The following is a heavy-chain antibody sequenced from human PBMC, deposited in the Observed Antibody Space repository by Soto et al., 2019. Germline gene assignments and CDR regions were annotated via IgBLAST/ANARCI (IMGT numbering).Heavy chain of an antibody. Sequence: ASVKVSCKASGYTFTSYGISWVRQATGQGLEWKGWNSAYNGNTNYAQKLQGRITMTTDTSTSTAYMELRSLRSDGTAVYYCVCVTGLTLGYPTPYYFAYWGKGTLVTVSS. V-gene: IGHV1-18*01. CDR1: GYTFTSYG. D-gene: IGHD1-20*01. CDR2: NSAYNGNT. CDR3: VCVTGLTLGYPTPYYFAY. J-gene: IGHJ4*02.